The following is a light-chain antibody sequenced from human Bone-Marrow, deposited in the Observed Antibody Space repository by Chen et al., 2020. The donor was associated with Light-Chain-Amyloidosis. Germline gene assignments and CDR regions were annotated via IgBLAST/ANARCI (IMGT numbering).Light chain of an antibody. CDR3: YSATDNYYV. CDR2: KDT. CDR1: ILAKKY. Sequence: SFALPQPPSVSASPGPTARITCSGDILAKKYARWFQPRPGQAPMLLIFKDTERPSGIPERFSGSSSGTTVTLTISGAQIDDEGDYYCYSATDNYYVFGGGTKLTVL. J-gene: IGLJ3*02. V-gene: IGLV3-27*01.